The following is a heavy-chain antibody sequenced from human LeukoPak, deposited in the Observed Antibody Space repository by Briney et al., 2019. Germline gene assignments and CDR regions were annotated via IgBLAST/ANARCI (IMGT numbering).Heavy chain of an antibody. V-gene: IGHV3-48*01. CDR2: ISSSSTTI. CDR1: GFTFSSYE. J-gene: IGHJ6*04. CDR3: AELGITMIGGV. Sequence: GGSLRLSCAASGFTFSSYEMNWVRQAPGKGLEWVSYISSSSTTIHYADSVKGRFTISRDNAKNSVYLQMNSLRAEDTAVYYCAELGITMIGGVWGKGTTVTISS. D-gene: IGHD3-10*02.